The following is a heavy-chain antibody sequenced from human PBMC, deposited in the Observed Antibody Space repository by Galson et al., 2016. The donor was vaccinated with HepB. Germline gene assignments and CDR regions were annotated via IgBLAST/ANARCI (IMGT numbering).Heavy chain of an antibody. V-gene: IGHV1-46*02. CDR2: IDPSSGST. J-gene: IGHJ6*02. Sequence: SVKVSCKASGYTFNKHYIHWVRQPPGQGLEWMGVIDPSSGSTRYPQRFQGRVTITSDTSTSTVYMELSSLRSEDTAVYYCARDTPVETAKEYFYYGMDVWGRGTTVTGSS. CDR1: GYTFNKHY. D-gene: IGHD5-18*01. CDR3: ARDTPVETAKEYFYYGMDV.